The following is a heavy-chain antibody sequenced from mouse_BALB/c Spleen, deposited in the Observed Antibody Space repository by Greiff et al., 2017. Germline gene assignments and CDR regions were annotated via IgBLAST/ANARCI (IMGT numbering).Heavy chain of an antibody. CDR1: GFHIKDTY. V-gene: IGHV14-3*02. CDR3: ARRYYYGSSYDFDY. Sequence: EVQLQQSGAELVKPGASVKLSCTASGFHIKDTYMHWVKQRPEQGLEWIGRIDPANGNTKYDPKFQGKATITADTSSNTAYLQLSSLTSEDTAVYYCARRYYYGSSYDFDYWGQGTTLTVSS. J-gene: IGHJ2*01. D-gene: IGHD1-1*01. CDR2: IDPANGNT.